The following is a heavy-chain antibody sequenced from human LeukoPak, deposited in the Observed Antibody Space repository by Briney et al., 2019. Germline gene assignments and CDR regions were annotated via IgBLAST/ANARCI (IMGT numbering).Heavy chain of an antibody. J-gene: IGHJ4*02. CDR1: GVTFSNYG. Sequence: PGGSLRLSCAGAGVTFSNYGMSWVRQAPGKGLEWVSVISRSGTETYHADSVRGRFTISRDNAKNTLYLQMNSLRAEDTAVYYCAKKSPDSSGNPAYDWGQGTLVTVSS. D-gene: IGHD4-23*01. CDR2: ISRSGTET. V-gene: IGHV3-23*01. CDR3: AKKSPDSSGNPAYD.